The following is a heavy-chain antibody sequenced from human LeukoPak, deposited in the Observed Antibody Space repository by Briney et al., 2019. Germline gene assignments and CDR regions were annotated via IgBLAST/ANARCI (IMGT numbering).Heavy chain of an antibody. CDR3: VRDLTYCSGETCYSNWFDP. D-gene: IGHD2-15*01. V-gene: IGHV1-18*01. Sequence: AASVKVSCKASGYTFTSYGISWVRQAPGQGLEWMGWISAYNGNTNYAQKLQGRVTMTTDTSTSTAYMELRSLRSDDTAVYYCVRDLTYCSGETCYSNWFDPWGQGTLVTVSS. CDR2: ISAYNGNT. J-gene: IGHJ5*02. CDR1: GYTFTSYG.